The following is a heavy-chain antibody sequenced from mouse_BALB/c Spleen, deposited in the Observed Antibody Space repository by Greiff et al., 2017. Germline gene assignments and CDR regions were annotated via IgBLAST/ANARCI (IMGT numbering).Heavy chain of an antibody. CDR3: ARLLGSSYGYYAMDY. D-gene: IGHD1-1*01. J-gene: IGHJ4*01. Sequence: QVQLQQSGAELAKPGASVKMSCKASGYTFTSYWMHWVKQRPGQGLEWIGYINPSTGYTEYNQKFKDKATLTADKSSSTAYMQLSSLTSEDSAVYYCARLLGSSYGYYAMDYWGQGTSVTVSS. CDR1: GYTFTSYW. V-gene: IGHV1-7*01. CDR2: INPSTGYT.